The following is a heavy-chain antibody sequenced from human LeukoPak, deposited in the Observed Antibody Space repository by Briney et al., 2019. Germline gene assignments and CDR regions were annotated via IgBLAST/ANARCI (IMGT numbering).Heavy chain of an antibody. J-gene: IGHJ4*02. CDR1: GFTFSGYA. CDR2: VSNSDGTT. Sequence: PGGSLRLSCAASGFTFSGYAMSWVRQAPGKGLEWVSAVSNSDGTTYYADSVKGRFTIFRDNSKNTLYLQMNSLRAEDTAVYYCARGGEYSSSWVDYFDYWGQGTLVTVSS. CDR3: ARGGEYSSSWVDYFDY. V-gene: IGHV3-23*01. D-gene: IGHD6-13*01.